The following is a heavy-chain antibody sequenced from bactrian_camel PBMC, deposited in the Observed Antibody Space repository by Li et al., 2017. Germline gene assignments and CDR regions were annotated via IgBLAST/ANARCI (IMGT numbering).Heavy chain of an antibody. V-gene: IGHV3-2*01. D-gene: IGHD6*01. CDR3: AAGRRDLVPSEYNS. J-gene: IGHJ4*01. CDR1: EFTFSDYY. CDR2: IYTDRTNT. Sequence: QVQLVESGGGLVQPGGSLRLSCAASEFTFSDYYMIWVRQAPGKGLEWVASIYTDRTNTYYADSVKGGFTISTDKSKNTLYLQMNSLIPEDTAVYFCAAGRRDLVPSEYNSWGQGTQVTVS.